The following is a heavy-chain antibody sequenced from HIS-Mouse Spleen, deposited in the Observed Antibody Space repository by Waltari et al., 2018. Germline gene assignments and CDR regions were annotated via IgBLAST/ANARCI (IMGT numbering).Heavy chain of an antibody. CDR3: AREIPYSSSWYDWYFDL. CDR2: IYYSGST. J-gene: IGHJ2*01. CDR1: GGSISTSSYY. Sequence: QLQLQESGPGLVKPSETLSLTCPVSGGSISTSSYYWGWIRQPPGKGWEWIGSIYYSGSTYYNPSLKSRVTISVDTSKNQFSLKLSSVTAADTAVYYCAREIPYSSSWYDWYFDLWGRGTLVTVSS. D-gene: IGHD6-13*01. V-gene: IGHV4-39*07.